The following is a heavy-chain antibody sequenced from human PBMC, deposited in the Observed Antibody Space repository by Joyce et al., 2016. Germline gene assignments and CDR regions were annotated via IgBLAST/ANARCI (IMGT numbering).Heavy chain of an antibody. J-gene: IGHJ6*02. V-gene: IGHV4-59*12. CDR2: IYYSGTT. CDR1: GGSINTYD. D-gene: IGHD2-15*01. Sequence: QVQLQESGLGLGKPSETLSPTCTVSGGSINTYDWNWIRQPPGKALECSGYIYYSGTTSNNPSLERRVNISVDTSRTTSLTLTSVTAADTAVNFCARLRRPTFYGMDVWGQRTTVTVSS. CDR3: ARLRRPTFYGMDV.